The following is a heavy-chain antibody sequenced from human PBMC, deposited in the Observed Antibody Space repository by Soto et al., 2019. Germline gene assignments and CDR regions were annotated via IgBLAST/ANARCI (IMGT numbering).Heavy chain of an antibody. Sequence: QVQLQESGPGLVKPSETLSLTCAVSGDSISSGYYWGWIRQPPGKGLEWIGYIYHRGSTYYSPSLMSRVTISVDTATNQFSLKVTSVTDADTVVYYCARGPRINMDVWGQGTSVTVSS. V-gene: IGHV4-38-2*01. J-gene: IGHJ6*02. CDR1: GDSISSGYY. CDR3: ARGPRINMDV. CDR2: IYHRGST.